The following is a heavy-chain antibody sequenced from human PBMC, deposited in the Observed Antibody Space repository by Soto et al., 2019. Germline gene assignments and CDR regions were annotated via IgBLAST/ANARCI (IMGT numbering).Heavy chain of an antibody. V-gene: IGHV3-15*01. CDR2: IKSKTDGGTT. J-gene: IGHJ6*03. Sequence: GGSLRLSCAASGFTFSNAWMSWVRQAPGKGLEWVGRIKSKTDGGTTDYAAPVKGRFTSYTDESKNTLYLQMNTLKTEDTAVYYCTTPPSYYCSSTSCPPPYYYYYYMDVWGKGTTVTVSS. CDR1: GFTFSNAW. D-gene: IGHD2-2*01. CDR3: TTPPSYYCSSTSCPPPYYYYYYMDV.